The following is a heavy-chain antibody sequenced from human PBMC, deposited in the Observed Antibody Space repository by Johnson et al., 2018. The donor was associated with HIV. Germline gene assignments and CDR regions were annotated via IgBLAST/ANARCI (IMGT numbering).Heavy chain of an antibody. Sequence: QEQLVESGGGVVQPGRSLRLSCAASGFTLSSYGMHWVRQAPGKGLEWVAVISYDGSNKYYADSVKGRFTISRDNSKNTLYLQMNSLRAEDTAVYYCARDGGIAATDAFDIWGQGTMVTVSS. J-gene: IGHJ3*02. CDR3: ARDGGIAATDAFDI. D-gene: IGHD6-13*01. V-gene: IGHV3-30*03. CDR1: GFTLSSYG. CDR2: ISYDGSNK.